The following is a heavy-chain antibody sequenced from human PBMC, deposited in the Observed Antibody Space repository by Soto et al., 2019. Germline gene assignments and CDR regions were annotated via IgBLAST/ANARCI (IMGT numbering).Heavy chain of an antibody. CDR2: ISSGSSYI. D-gene: IGHD3-10*01. Sequence: GGSLRLSCAASGFTFSSYTMNWVRQAPGKGLEWVSSISSGSSYIYYADSVKSRFTISRDNAKNSLFLQMNSLRAEDTAVYYCARDILSGGAYPDYWGQGTKVTVSS. CDR1: GFTFSSYT. CDR3: ARDILSGGAYPDY. J-gene: IGHJ4*02. V-gene: IGHV3-21*01.